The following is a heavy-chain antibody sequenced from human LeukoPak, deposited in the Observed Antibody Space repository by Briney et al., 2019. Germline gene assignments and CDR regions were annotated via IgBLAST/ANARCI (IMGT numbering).Heavy chain of an antibody. D-gene: IGHD3-22*01. J-gene: IGHJ5*02. CDR2: ISGNDGRT. V-gene: IGHV3-23*01. Sequence: TGGSLRLSCAASGFTFSRYWMSWVRQAPGKGLQWVSAISGNDGRTYYADSVKGRLTISRDNSKNTLYLQINSLRVEDTALYYCAKSDASGYYLGAWGQGTLVTASS. CDR1: GFTFSRYW. CDR3: AKSDASGYYLGA.